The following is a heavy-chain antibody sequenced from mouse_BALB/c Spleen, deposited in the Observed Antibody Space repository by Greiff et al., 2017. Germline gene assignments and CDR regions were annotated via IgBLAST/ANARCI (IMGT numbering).Heavy chain of an antibody. Sequence: EVKLMESGGGLVKLGGSLKLSCAASGFTFSSYYMSWVRQTPEKRLELVAAINSNGGSTYYPDTVKGRFTISRDNAKNTLYLQMSSLKSEDTALYYCARHHYDYEGYAMDYGGKGTSVTVSS. D-gene: IGHD2-4*01. CDR1: GFTFSSYY. V-gene: IGHV5-6-2*01. CDR3: ARHHYDYEGYAMDY. J-gene: IGHJ4*01. CDR2: INSNGGST.